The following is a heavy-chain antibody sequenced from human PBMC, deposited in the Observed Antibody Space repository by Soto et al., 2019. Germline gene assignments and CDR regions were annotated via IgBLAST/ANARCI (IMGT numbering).Heavy chain of an antibody. CDR2: ISSSSSTI. D-gene: IGHD3-10*01. CDR3: ARETFRGAPH. J-gene: IGHJ4*02. Sequence: TGGSLRLSCAASGFTFSSYSMNWVRQAPGKGLEWVSYISSSSSTIYYADSVKGRFTISRDNAKNSLYLQTNSLRDEDTAVYYCARETFRGAPHWGQGTLVTVSS. V-gene: IGHV3-48*02. CDR1: GFTFSSYS.